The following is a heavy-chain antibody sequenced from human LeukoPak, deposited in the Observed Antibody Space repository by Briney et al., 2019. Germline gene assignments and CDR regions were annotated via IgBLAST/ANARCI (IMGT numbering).Heavy chain of an antibody. CDR2: IYYSGST. CDR1: GGSISSGGYY. J-gene: IGHJ3*02. CDR3: ARVGDYYDSTGAFDI. D-gene: IGHD3-22*01. V-gene: IGHV4-31*03. Sequence: TLSLTCTVSGGSISSGGYYWSWIRQHPGKGLEWIGYIYYSGSTHYNPSLKSRVTISVDTSKNQFSLKLSSVTAADTAVYYCARVGDYYDSTGAFDIWGQGTMVTVSS.